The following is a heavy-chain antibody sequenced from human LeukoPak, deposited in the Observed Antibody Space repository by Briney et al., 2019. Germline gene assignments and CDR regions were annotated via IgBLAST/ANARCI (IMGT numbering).Heavy chain of an antibody. J-gene: IGHJ4*02. CDR1: GGSISSSSYY. V-gene: IGHV4-39*01. D-gene: IGHD1-26*01. Sequence: PSETLSLTCTVSGGSISSSSYYWGWIRQPPGKGLEWIGNFYYSGSTYHNPSLKSRVTISVDTSENQFSLKVRSVTATDTAVYYCARLVGATDYCDYWGQGTLVTVSS. CDR3: ARLVGATDYCDY. CDR2: FYYSGST.